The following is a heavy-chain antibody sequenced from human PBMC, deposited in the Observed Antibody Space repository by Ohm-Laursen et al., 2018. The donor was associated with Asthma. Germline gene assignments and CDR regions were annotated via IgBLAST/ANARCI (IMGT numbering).Heavy chain of an antibody. CDR1: GFTFSSYA. J-gene: IGHJ4*02. CDR3: AKDGGLLVVVTSFLDY. V-gene: IGHV3-30-3*01. D-gene: IGHD2-21*02. Sequence: SSLRLSCAASGFTFSSYAMHWVRQAPGKGLEWVAVISYDGSNKYYADSVKGRFTISRDNSKNTLYLQMNSLRAEDTAVYYCAKDGGLLVVVTSFLDYWGQGTLVTVSS. CDR2: ISYDGSNK.